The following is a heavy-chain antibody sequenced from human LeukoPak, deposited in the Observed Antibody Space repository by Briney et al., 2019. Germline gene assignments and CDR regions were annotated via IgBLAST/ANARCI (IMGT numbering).Heavy chain of an antibody. CDR1: GDSVSSNSAT. D-gene: IGHD6-19*01. Sequence: SQTLSLTCAISGDSVSSNSATWNWIRLSPSRGLEWLGRTYYRSKWFIDYAVSVKSRITINPDTSKNQFSLQLNSVTPEDTAVYYCARGRSSIGGMDVWGQGTTVTVSS. V-gene: IGHV6-1*01. J-gene: IGHJ6*02. CDR2: TYYRSKWFI. CDR3: ARGRSSIGGMDV.